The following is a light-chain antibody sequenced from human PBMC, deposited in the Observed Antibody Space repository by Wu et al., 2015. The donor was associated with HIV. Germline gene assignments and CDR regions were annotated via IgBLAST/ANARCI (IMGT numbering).Light chain of an antibody. Sequence: EIVMTQSPATLSLSPGERATLSCRASQSISGTLAWYQEKPGQVPRLLIYGASTRAAGVPGRFSGSGSGTEFTLTISSMQSEDFAVYYCQQYNDWPLSFGGGTKVEIK. CDR2: GAS. V-gene: IGKV3-15*01. J-gene: IGKJ4*01. CDR1: QSISGT. CDR3: QQYNDWPLS.